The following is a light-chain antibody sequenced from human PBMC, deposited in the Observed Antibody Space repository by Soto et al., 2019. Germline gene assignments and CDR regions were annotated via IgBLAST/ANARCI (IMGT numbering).Light chain of an antibody. CDR3: QQRSNWPLT. J-gene: IGKJ4*01. V-gene: IGKV3-11*01. CDR2: DVS. Sequence: EIVLTQSPATLSLSPGERATLSCRASQSVSTYLAWYQQKPGQAPRLLIYDVSNRATGIPARFSGSGSGTDFTLTISSLEPEDFAVYYCQQRSNWPLTFGGGTKVEIK. CDR1: QSVSTY.